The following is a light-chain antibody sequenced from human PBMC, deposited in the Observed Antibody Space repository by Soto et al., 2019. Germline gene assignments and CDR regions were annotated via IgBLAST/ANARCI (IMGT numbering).Light chain of an antibody. V-gene: IGKV3-15*01. CDR1: QRVGNN. J-gene: IGKJ4*01. CDR3: QHYNNWPIT. CDR2: AAS. Sequence: EIVMTQSPATLSLSPGERATLSCRASQRVGNNLAWCQQKPGQAPRLLIYAASTRATGVPARFSGSGSGTEFTLTISSLQSEDFAVYYCQHYNNWPITFGGGTKVDIK.